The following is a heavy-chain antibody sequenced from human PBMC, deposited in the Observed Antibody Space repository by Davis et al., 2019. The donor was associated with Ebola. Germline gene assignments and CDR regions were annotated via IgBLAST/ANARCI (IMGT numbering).Heavy chain of an antibody. CDR2: IQYSGTT. J-gene: IGHJ4*02. CDR1: GGSISSYY. Sequence: SEPLSLTCTVSGGSISSYYWSWLRQPPGKQLEWIGNIQYSGTTYYNPSLKSRVTILVDTSKSQFSLKLTSVTAADTAVYYCARGGGWLPDFWGLGTLVTVSS. V-gene: IGHV4-59*01. D-gene: IGHD6-19*01. CDR3: ARGGGWLPDF.